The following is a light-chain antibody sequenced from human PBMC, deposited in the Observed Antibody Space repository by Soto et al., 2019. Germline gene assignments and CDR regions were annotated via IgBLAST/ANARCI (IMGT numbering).Light chain of an antibody. J-gene: IGLJ2*01. Sequence: QAVVTQPPSVSGAPGQRVTISCTGSSSNIGAGYDVHWYQQLPGTAPKLLVHGNTDRPSGVPDRFSGSKSGTSAFLAITGLQAEDEADYYCQSYDSSLSGWLFGGGTKLTVL. CDR2: GNT. V-gene: IGLV1-40*01. CDR1: SSNIGAGYD. CDR3: QSYDSSLSGWL.